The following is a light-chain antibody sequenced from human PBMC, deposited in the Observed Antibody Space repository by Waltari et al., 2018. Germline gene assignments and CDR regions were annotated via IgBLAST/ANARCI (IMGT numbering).Light chain of an antibody. J-gene: IGLJ2*01. Sequence: QSVLTQPPSASGAPGQRVTISCSGSSSNIGSNIVNWYQQVPGTTPKLPIYRNDQRPSGFPGRFSGSKSGTSASLAISGLRSDDEADYFCASWDDSLNGRWEFGGGTKVTVI. CDR1: SSNIGSNI. CDR2: RND. CDR3: ASWDDSLNGRWE. V-gene: IGLV1-44*01.